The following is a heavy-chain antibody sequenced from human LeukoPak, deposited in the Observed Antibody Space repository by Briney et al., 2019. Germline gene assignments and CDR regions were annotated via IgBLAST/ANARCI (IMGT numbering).Heavy chain of an antibody. J-gene: IGHJ4*02. D-gene: IGHD6-13*01. CDR3: ARRRYSSSWVPYYFDY. Sequence: SETLSLTCAVYGGSFSGYYWSWIRQPPGKGLEWIGEINHSGSTNYSPSLKSRVTISVDTSKNQFSLKLSSVTAADTAVYYCARRRYSSSWVPYYFDYWGQGTLVTVSS. CDR1: GGSFSGYY. CDR2: INHSGST. V-gene: IGHV4-34*01.